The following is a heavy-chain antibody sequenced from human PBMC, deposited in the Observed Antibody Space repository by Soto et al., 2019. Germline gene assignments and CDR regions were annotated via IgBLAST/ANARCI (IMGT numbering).Heavy chain of an antibody. CDR2: IKSKTDGGTT. V-gene: IGHV3-15*07. D-gene: IGHD3-3*01. CDR1: GFTFSNAW. CDR3: TTDSRGSGYHYYYYGMDV. J-gene: IGHJ6*02. Sequence: GGSLRLSCAASGFTFSNAWMNWVRQAPGKGLEWVGRIKSKTDGGTTDYAAPVKGRFTISRDDSKNTLYLQMNSLKTEDTAVYYCTTDSRGSGYHYYYYGMDVWGQGTTVTVSS.